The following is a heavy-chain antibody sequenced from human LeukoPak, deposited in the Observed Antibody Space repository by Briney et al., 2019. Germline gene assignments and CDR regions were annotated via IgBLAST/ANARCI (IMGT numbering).Heavy chain of an antibody. CDR3: ARLDCHGDGCYNH. D-gene: IGHD2-21*01. Sequence: SETLSLTCSVSGDSVTSYYWSWIRQPPGKGLEWIGYVSYDGTTNYTPSLRSRVIMAVNTANNNISLRLTSVTAADTAVYYCARLDCHGDGCYNHWGQGTLVTVS. CDR2: VSYDGTT. J-gene: IGHJ4*02. V-gene: IGHV4-59*08. CDR1: GDSVTSYY.